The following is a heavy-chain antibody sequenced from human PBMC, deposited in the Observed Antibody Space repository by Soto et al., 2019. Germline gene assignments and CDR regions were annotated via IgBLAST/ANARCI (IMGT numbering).Heavy chain of an antibody. CDR2: IHYGGGT. CDR1: GGSMSSYY. Sequence: PSETLSLTCTVSGGSMSSYYWTWIRQPPGKGLEWIGFIHYGGGTVYNPALRSRVTVTVETSKKQFSLNLSSVTAADTAVYYCATGDQLSAEVTGISFSFWGQGTRVTVSS. V-gene: IGHV4-59*01. D-gene: IGHD2-21*02. CDR3: ATGDQLSAEVTGISFSF. J-gene: IGHJ4*02.